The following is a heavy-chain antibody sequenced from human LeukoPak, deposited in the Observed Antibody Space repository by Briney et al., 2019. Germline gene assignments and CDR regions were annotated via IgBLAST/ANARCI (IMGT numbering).Heavy chain of an antibody. J-gene: IGHJ5*02. CDR3: ARDLSTLHNWFDP. V-gene: IGHV4-31*03. D-gene: IGHD2-15*01. CDR2: IYYSGST. Sequence: PSETLSLTCTVSGGSISSGGYYWSWIRQHPGKGLEWIGFIYYSGSTYYNPSLKSRVTISVDTSKNQFSLKLSSVTAADTAVYYCARDLSTLHNWFDPWGQGTLVTVSS. CDR1: GGSISSGGYY.